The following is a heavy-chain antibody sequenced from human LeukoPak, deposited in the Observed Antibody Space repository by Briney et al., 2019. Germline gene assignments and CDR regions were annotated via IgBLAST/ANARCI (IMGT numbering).Heavy chain of an antibody. J-gene: IGHJ6*03. CDR2: INHSGST. V-gene: IGHV4-34*01. Sequence: SETLSLTCAVYGGSFSGYYWSWIRQPPGKGLEWIGEINHSGSTNYNPSLKSRVTISVDTSKNQFSLKLSSVTAADTAVYYCARPSEYKGPTYDYYYYYMDVWGKGTTVTVSS. CDR3: ARPSEYKGPTYDYYYYYMDV. CDR1: GGSFSGYY. D-gene: IGHD6-6*01.